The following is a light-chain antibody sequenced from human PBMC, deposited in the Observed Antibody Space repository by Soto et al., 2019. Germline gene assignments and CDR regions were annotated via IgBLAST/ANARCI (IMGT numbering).Light chain of an antibody. Sequence: QAVVTQPPSASGTPGQRVTISCSGSSSNIGRNYVFWYQQFPGTAPKLLIHKNNRRPSGVPDRFSGSKSGTSASLAISGLRSEDEADYHCAAWDDSLSGPVFGGGTKVTVL. V-gene: IGLV1-47*01. J-gene: IGLJ2*01. CDR2: KNN. CDR3: AAWDDSLSGPV. CDR1: SSNIGRNY.